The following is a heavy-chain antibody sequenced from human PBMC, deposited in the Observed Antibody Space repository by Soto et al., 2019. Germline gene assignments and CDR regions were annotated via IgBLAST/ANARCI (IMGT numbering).Heavy chain of an antibody. CDR3: ARDKAPGTSNWFDP. J-gene: IGHJ5*02. V-gene: IGHV4-59*01. CDR1: GGSISSYY. CDR2: IYYSGST. Sequence: PSETLSLTGTVSGGSISSYYWSWIRQPPGKGLEWIGYIYYSGSTNYNPSLKSRVTISVDTSKNQFSLKLSSVTAADTAVYYCARDKAPGTSNWFDPWGQGTLVTVSS.